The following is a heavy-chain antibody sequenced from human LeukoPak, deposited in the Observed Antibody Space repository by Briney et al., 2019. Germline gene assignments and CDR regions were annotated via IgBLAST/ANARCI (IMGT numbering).Heavy chain of an antibody. Sequence: KPSETLSLTCTVSGGSISSYYWSWIRQPPGKGLEWIGYIYYSGSTNYNPSLKSRVAISVDTSKNQFSLKLSSVTAADTAVYYCARQKHSNYVDYWGQGILVTVSS. V-gene: IGHV4-59*08. D-gene: IGHD4-11*01. CDR3: ARQKHSNYVDY. CDR1: GGSISSYY. CDR2: IYYSGST. J-gene: IGHJ4*02.